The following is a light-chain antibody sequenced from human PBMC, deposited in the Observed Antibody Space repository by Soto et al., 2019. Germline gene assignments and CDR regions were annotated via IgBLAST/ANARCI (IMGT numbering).Light chain of an antibody. Sequence: DIQMTQSPPTLSASVGDRVTITCRASQSISSWLAWYQQKPGKAPKLLIYKASSVESGVPSRFSGSGSGTEFTHTISSLQPDEFLTYYCQQYNSYSPWTFGQGTKVEIK. CDR3: QQYNSYSPWT. CDR2: KAS. CDR1: QSISSW. J-gene: IGKJ1*01. V-gene: IGKV1-5*03.